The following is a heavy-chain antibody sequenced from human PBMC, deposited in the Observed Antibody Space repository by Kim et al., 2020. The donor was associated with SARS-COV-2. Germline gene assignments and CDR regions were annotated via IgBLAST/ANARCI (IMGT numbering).Heavy chain of an antibody. CDR3: ARELHKTNKRITMVRGVKDAFDI. Sequence: SETLSLTCTVSGGSISSGGYYWSWIRQHPGKGLEWIGYIYYSGSTYYNPSLKSRVTISVDTSKNQFSLKLSSVTAADTAVYYCARELHKTNKRITMVRGVKDAFDIWGQGKMVTVSS. D-gene: IGHD3-10*01. CDR1: GGSISSGGYY. J-gene: IGHJ3*02. V-gene: IGHV4-31*03. CDR2: IYYSGST.